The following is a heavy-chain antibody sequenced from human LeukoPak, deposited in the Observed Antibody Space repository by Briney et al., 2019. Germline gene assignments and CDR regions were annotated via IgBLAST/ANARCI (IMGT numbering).Heavy chain of an antibody. CDR1: GFTFGDYA. D-gene: IGHD5-24*01. Sequence: GRSLRLSCTASGFTFGDYAMSWVRQAPGKGLEWVANIKQDGSEKYYVDSVKGRFTISRDNAKNSLYLQMNSLRAEDTAVYYCARDRRWLQLWYYFDYWGQGTLVTVSS. CDR2: IKQDGSEK. V-gene: IGHV3-7*01. J-gene: IGHJ4*02. CDR3: ARDRRWLQLWYYFDY.